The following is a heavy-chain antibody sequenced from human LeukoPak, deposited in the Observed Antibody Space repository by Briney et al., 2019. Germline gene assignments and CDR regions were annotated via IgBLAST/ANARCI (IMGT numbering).Heavy chain of an antibody. CDR3: AKGPEAGGNFDAFDI. CDR2: IYNDGRT. D-gene: IGHD4-23*01. CDR1: GFIVNNKY. V-gene: IGHV3-53*01. Sequence: GGSLRLSCAASGFIVNNKYMNWVRQASGKGLEWVSLIYNDGRTYYADSVKGRFTISRDNSKTTLYLQMNSLRAEDTAVYYCAKGPEAGGNFDAFDIWGQGTMVTVSS. J-gene: IGHJ3*02.